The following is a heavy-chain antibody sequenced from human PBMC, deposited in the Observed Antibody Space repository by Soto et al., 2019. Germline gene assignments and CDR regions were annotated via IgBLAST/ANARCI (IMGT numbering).Heavy chain of an antibody. J-gene: IGHJ3*02. CDR2: INPNSGGT. D-gene: IGHD3-22*01. Sequence: GASVKVSCKASGYTFTGYYMHWVRQAPGQGLEWMGWINPNSGGTNYAQKFQGWVTMTRDTSISTAYMELSRLRSDDTAVYYCARVGRYYYDSVAAFDIWGQGTMVTVPS. CDR3: ARVGRYYYDSVAAFDI. V-gene: IGHV1-2*04. CDR1: GYTFTGYY.